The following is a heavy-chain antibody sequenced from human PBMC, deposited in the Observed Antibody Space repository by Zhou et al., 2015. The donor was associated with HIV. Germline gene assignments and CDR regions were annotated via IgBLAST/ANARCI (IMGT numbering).Heavy chain of an antibody. CDR3: ARTLGQLTGGVFDY. D-gene: IGHD3-16*01. Sequence: QVQLVQSGAEVKKPGSSVKVSCKASGGTFSSYAINWVRQAPGHGLEWMGGIIPVFGATIYAETFQDRATITADESTSTAYMELSSLRSEDTAVYYCARTLGQLTGGVFDYWGQGTLVTVSS. CDR2: IIPVFGAT. J-gene: IGHJ4*02. V-gene: IGHV1-69*01. CDR1: GGTFSSYA.